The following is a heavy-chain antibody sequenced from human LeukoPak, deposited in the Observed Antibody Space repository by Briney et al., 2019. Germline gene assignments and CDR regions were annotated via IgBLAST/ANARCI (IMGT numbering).Heavy chain of an antibody. D-gene: IGHD3-16*01. Sequence: ASVRVSCKASGGTFNNYVISWVRQAPGQGLEWMGGIIPVFNSANYAQKFQGRVTITTDESASTAYMELSSLRSEDTAVFYCATSRGGVWGQRVHYYYMDAWGEGTTVTVSS. CDR1: GGTFNNYV. V-gene: IGHV1-69*05. J-gene: IGHJ6*03. CDR2: IIPVFNSA. CDR3: ATSRGGVWGQRVHYYYMDA.